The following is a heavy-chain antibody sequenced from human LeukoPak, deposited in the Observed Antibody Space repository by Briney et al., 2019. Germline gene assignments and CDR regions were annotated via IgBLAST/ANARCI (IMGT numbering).Heavy chain of an antibody. D-gene: IGHD4-23*01. V-gene: IGHV1-46*01. J-gene: IGHJ4*02. Sequence: ASVKVSCKASGYTFTSYYMHWVRQAPGQGLEWMGIINPSGGNTNYAQKFQGRVTMTRDTSTSTVYMELSSLRSEDTAVYYCAGAVAEHQFDYWGQGTLVTVSS. CDR1: GYTFTSYY. CDR2: INPSGGNT. CDR3: AGAVAEHQFDY.